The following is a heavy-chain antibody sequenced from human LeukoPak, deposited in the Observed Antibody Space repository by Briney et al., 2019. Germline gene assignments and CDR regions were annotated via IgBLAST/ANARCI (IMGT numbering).Heavy chain of an antibody. Sequence: ASVKVSCKASGYTFTNYAMNWVRQAPGQGLEWMGWVNPNIGATNYALKFQGRVTMTRDTSINTAFMELSSLTSDDTAVYYCARDRRHYYFDFWGQGTLVTVSS. CDR3: ARDRRHYYFDF. J-gene: IGHJ4*02. V-gene: IGHV1-2*02. CDR1: GYTFTNYA. CDR2: VNPNIGAT.